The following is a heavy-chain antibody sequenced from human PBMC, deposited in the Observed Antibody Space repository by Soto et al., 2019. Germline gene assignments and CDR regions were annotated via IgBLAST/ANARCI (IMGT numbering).Heavy chain of an antibody. J-gene: IGHJ6*02. D-gene: IGHD2-2*01. CDR3: RSSTSCYDESCVDV. CDR2: LYHIGST. Sequence: SETLSLTCAVSGYSISSGNYWAWIRQPPGRGLEWIGSLYHIGSTHYNTSLKSRVTISVDASKNHFSLELSSVTAADTAIYYCRSSTSCYDESCVDVWGQGTMVTVSS. V-gene: IGHV4-38-2*01. CDR1: GYSISSGNY.